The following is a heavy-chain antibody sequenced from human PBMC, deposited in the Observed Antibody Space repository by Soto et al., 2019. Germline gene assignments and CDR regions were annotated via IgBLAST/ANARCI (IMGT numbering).Heavy chain of an antibody. V-gene: IGHV3-30*03. J-gene: IGHJ4*02. D-gene: IGHD6-6*01. CDR2: ISHNRGDK. CDR1: GFTFSSYS. CDR3: ASIAARPD. Sequence: PGGSLRLSCAASGFTFSSYSINWVRQAPGKGLEWVADISHNRGDKCYADSVKGRFTISRDNAKNTLYLQMNSLRPEDTALYYCASIAARPDWGQGTLVTVSS.